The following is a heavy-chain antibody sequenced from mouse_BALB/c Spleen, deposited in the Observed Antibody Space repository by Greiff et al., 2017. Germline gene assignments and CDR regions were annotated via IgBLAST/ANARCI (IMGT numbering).Heavy chain of an antibody. V-gene: IGHV14-3*02. CDR3: VYYRYDPYYIDY. Sequence: EVQLQQSGAELVKPGASVKLSCTASGFNIKDTYMHWVKQRPEQGLEWIGRIDPANGNTKYDPKFQGKATITADTSSNTAYLQLSSLTSEDTAVYYCVYYRYDPYYIDYWGQGTTLTVSS. J-gene: IGHJ2*01. CDR2: IDPANGNT. CDR1: GFNIKDTY. D-gene: IGHD2-14*01.